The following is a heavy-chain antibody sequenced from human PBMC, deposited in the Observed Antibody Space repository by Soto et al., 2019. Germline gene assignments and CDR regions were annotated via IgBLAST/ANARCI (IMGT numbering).Heavy chain of an antibody. CDR2: IYYSGST. CDR1: GGSISSGGYY. V-gene: IGHV4-31*03. D-gene: IGHD3-3*01. CDR3: ATGYGTLEVFDY. J-gene: IGHJ4*02. Sequence: SETLSLTCTVSGGSISSGGYYWSWIRQHPGKGLEWIGYIYYSGSTYYNKSLKSRVTISVVTSKNQFSLKLSSVTASYTAEYYCATGYGTLEVFDYWGQGTLVTVSS.